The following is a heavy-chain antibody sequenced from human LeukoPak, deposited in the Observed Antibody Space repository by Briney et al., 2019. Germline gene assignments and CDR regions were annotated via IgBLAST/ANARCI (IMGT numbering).Heavy chain of an antibody. J-gene: IGHJ4*02. D-gene: IGHD4-17*01. V-gene: IGHV3-53*01. CDR1: GFTVSSNY. CDR2: IYSGGST. Sequence: GGSLRLFCAASGFTVSSNYMSWARQAPGKGLEWVSLIYSGGSTYYADSVKGRFTISRDNSKNTLYLQINSLRAEDTAVYYCAGDQVPYGDYDYWGQGTLVSVFS. CDR3: AGDQVPYGDYDY.